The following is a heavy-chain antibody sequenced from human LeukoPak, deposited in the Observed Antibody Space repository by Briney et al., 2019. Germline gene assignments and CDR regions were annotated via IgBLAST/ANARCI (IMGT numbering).Heavy chain of an antibody. CDR1: GGTFSSYA. D-gene: IGHD3-16*02. Sequence: GASVKVSCKASGGTFSSYAISWVRQAPGQGLEWMGRIIPILGIADYAQKFQGRVTITADKSTSTAYMELSSLRSEDTAVYYCARGYYDYVWGSYRCDYWGQGTLVTVS. CDR3: ARGYYDYVWGSYRCDY. J-gene: IGHJ4*02. V-gene: IGHV1-69*04. CDR2: IIPILGIA.